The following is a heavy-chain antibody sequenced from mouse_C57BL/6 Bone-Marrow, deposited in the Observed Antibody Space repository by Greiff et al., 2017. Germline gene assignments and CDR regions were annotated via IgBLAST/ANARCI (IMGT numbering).Heavy chain of an antibody. CDR2: IYPGSGST. CDR3: ARFGYYGSSYWYFDV. D-gene: IGHD1-1*01. Sequence: VQLQQPGAELVKPGASVKMSCKASGYTFTSYWITWVKQRPGQGLEWIGDIYPGSGSTNYNEKFKSKATLTVDTSSSTAYMQLSSLTSEDSAVYYCARFGYYGSSYWYFDVWGTGTTVTVSS. J-gene: IGHJ1*03. V-gene: IGHV1-55*01. CDR1: GYTFTSYW.